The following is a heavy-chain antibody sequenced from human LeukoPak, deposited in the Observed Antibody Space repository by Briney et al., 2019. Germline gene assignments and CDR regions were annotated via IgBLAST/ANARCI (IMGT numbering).Heavy chain of an antibody. CDR2: IKQDGSEK. D-gene: IGHD2-15*01. CDR1: GFTFSGYW. J-gene: IGHJ4*02. V-gene: IGHV3-7*01. Sequence: PGGSLRLSCAASGFTFSGYWMSWVRQAPGKGLEWVANIKQDGSEKYYVDSVKGRFTISRDNAKNSLYLHMNSLRAEDTAVYYCARALLAGGYWGQGTLVTVSS. CDR3: ARALLAGGY.